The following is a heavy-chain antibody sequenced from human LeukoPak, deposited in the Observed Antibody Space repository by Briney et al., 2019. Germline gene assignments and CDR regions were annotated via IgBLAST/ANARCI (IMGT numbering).Heavy chain of an antibody. CDR3: ARGMMITFGGASSGRHNWFDP. Sequence: KTSETLSLTCTVSGYSISSGYYWGWIRQPPGKGLEWIGSIYHSGSTYYNPSLKSRVTISVDTSKNQFSLKLSSVTAADTAVYYCARGMMITFGGASSGRHNWFDPWGQGTLVTVSS. J-gene: IGHJ5*02. V-gene: IGHV4-38-2*02. CDR2: IYHSGST. D-gene: IGHD3-16*01. CDR1: GYSISSGYY.